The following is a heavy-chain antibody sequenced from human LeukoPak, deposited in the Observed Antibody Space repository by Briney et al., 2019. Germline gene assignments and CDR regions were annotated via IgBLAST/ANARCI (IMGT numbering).Heavy chain of an antibody. CDR1: GGSISSGSYY. J-gene: IGHJ4*02. CDR3: ARATGYFDY. V-gene: IGHV4-61*02. CDR2: IYTSGST. Sequence: SETLSLTCTVSGGSISSGSYYWSWIRQPAGKGLEWIGRIYTSGSTNYNPSLKSRVTISVDTSKNQFSLKLSSVIAADTAVYYCARATGYFDYWGQGTLVTVSS.